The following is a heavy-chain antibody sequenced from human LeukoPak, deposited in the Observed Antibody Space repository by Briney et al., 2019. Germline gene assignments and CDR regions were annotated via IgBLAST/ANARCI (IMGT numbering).Heavy chain of an antibody. J-gene: IGHJ6*02. CDR3: ARNPPYAVSRSYYYYGMDV. CDR1: RFTFTGYY. V-gene: IGHV1-2*02. Sequence: GASVKVSCKAPRFTFTGYYMHWVRQAPGQGLEWMGWINPNSGGTKFAQKFQGRVTMTSDTSIATVYMELRSLRSEDTAVYYCARNPPYAVSRSYYYYGMDVWGQGTTVTVSS. CDR2: INPNSGGT. D-gene: IGHD2-8*01.